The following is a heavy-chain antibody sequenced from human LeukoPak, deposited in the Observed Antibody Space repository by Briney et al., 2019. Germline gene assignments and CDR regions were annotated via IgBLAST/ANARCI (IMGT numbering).Heavy chain of an antibody. CDR1: GFTFTDFY. Sequence: GGSLRLSCAASGFTFTDFYMSWIRQAPGKGLEWVSYITNSGTTIYYADSVKGRFTISRDNSKNTLYLQMNSLRAEDTAVYYCARVQWLVTDYWGQGTLVTVSS. J-gene: IGHJ4*02. CDR3: ARVQWLVTDY. CDR2: ITNSGTTI. D-gene: IGHD6-19*01. V-gene: IGHV3-11*04.